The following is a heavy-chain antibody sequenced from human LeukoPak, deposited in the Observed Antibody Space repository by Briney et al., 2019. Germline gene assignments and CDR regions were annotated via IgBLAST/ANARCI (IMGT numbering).Heavy chain of an antibody. V-gene: IGHV3-11*01. D-gene: IGHD3-22*01. CDR2: ISSSGSTI. Sequence: GGSLRLSCAASGFTFSDYYMSWIRQAPGKGLEWVSYISSSGSTIYYADSVEGRFTISRDNAKNSLYLQMNSLRAEDTAVYYCARQNYYDSSGYYSTWGQGTLVTVSS. CDR1: GFTFSDYY. J-gene: IGHJ5*02. CDR3: ARQNYYDSSGYYST.